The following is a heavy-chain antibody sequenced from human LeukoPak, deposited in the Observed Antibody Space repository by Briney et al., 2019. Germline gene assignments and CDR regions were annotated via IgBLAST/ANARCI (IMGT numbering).Heavy chain of an antibody. CDR2: TSGSGEYT. V-gene: IGHV3-21*01. CDR1: GFTFSSHG. CDR3: ARDTLGEGEDANYAVYYFDY. Sequence: GGSLRLYCAAPGFTFSSHGMSWVRQAPGKGLEWVSNTSGSGEYTYYADSVKGRFTISRDNGKDSLDLQMNSLRADDTAVYYCARDTLGEGEDANYAVYYFDYWGQGTVVTVSS. D-gene: IGHD4/OR15-4a*01. J-gene: IGHJ4*02.